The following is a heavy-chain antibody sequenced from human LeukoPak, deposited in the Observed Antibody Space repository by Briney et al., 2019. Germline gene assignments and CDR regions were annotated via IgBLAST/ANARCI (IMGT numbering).Heavy chain of an antibody. Sequence: GGSLRLSCAASGFTFSSYEMNWVRQAPGKGLEWVSYISSSGSTIYYADSVKGRFTISRDNAKNSLYLQMNSLRAEDTAVYYCARDFVSDYGGNGGFDYWGQGTLVTVSS. V-gene: IGHV3-48*03. CDR3: ARDFVSDYGGNGGFDY. CDR1: GFTFSSYE. D-gene: IGHD4-23*01. CDR2: ISSSGSTI. J-gene: IGHJ4*02.